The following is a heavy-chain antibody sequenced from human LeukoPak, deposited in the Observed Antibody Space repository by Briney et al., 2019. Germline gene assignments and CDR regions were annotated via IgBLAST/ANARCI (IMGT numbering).Heavy chain of an antibody. CDR3: ARGYYDYVWGSYRQALYYFDY. CDR2: IYYSGST. D-gene: IGHD3-16*02. V-gene: IGHV4-39*07. Sequence: SETLSLTCTVSGGSISSSSYYWGWIRQPPGKGLEWIGSIYYSGSTYYNPSLKSRVTISVDTSKNQFSLKLSSVTAADTAVYYCARGYYDYVWGSYRQALYYFDYWGQGTLVTVSS. J-gene: IGHJ4*02. CDR1: GGSISSSSYY.